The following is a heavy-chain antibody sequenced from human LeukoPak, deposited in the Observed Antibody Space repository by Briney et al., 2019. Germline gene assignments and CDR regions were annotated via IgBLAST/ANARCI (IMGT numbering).Heavy chain of an antibody. Sequence: GASVKVSCKASGYTFTSYYMHWVRQAPGQGLEWMGIINPSGDGTSYAQKFQGRVTMTRDTSTSTVYMELSSLRSEDTAVYYCARAQSPAFDYWGQGTLVTVSS. CDR1: GYTFTSYY. V-gene: IGHV1-46*01. J-gene: IGHJ4*02. CDR3: ARAQSPAFDY. CDR2: INPSGDGT.